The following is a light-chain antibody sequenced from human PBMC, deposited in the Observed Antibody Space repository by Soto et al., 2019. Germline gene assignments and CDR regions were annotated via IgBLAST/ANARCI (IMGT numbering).Light chain of an antibody. Sequence: QPVLTQSSSASASLGSSVKLTCTLSSGHSSYIIAWHQQQPGKAPRYLMKLEGSGSYNKGSGVPDRFSGSSSGASRYLTISHLQYEDEADYYCETWDSNTRVFGGGTKLTVL. J-gene: IGLJ3*02. CDR2: LEGSGSY. CDR1: SGHSSYI. V-gene: IGLV4-60*02. CDR3: ETWDSNTRV.